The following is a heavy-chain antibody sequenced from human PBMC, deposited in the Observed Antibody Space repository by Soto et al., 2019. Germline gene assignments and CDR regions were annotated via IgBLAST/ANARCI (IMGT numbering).Heavy chain of an antibody. D-gene: IGHD3-9*01. CDR3: ARERYFDWGSQYYYYGMDV. CDR1: GGSISSGDYY. V-gene: IGHV4-30-4*01. CDR2: IYYSGST. Sequence: PSETLSLTCTVSGGSISSGDYYWSWIRQPPGEGLEWIGYIYYSGSTYYNPSLKSRVTISVDTSKNQFSLKLSSVTAADTAVYYCARERYFDWGSQYYYYGMDVWGQGTTVTVSS. J-gene: IGHJ6*02.